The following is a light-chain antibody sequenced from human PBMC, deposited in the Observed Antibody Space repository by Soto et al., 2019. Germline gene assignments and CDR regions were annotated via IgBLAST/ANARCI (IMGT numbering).Light chain of an antibody. Sequence: ESVLTQSPATLSFSPGERASRSCRASQSVSSYLAWYQQKPGQAPRLLIYDASNRATGIPARFSGSGSGTDFTLTISSLEPEDFAVYYCQQRSNWPPTFGGGTKVDIK. CDR3: QQRSNWPPT. J-gene: IGKJ4*01. CDR2: DAS. CDR1: QSVSSY. V-gene: IGKV3-11*01.